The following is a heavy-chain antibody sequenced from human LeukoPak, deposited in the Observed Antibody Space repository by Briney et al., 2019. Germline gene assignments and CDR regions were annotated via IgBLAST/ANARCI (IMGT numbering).Heavy chain of an antibody. CDR2: INHSGST. V-gene: IGHV4-34*01. J-gene: IGHJ6*02. CDR3: ARVTAATGPGSYYYGMDV. D-gene: IGHD6-13*01. Sequence: SETLSLTCAVYGGSFSGYYWSWIRQPPGKGLEWIGEINHSGSTNYNPSLKSRVTISVDTSKNQFSLKLSSVTAADTAVYYCARVTAATGPGSYYYGMDVWGQGTTVTVSS. CDR1: GGSFSGYY.